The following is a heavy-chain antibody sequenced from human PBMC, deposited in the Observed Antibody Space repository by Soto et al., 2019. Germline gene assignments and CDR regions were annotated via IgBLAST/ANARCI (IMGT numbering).Heavy chain of an antibody. J-gene: IGHJ6*02. CDR2: INPNSGGT. CDR3: ARSYGDYVSLYYYGMDV. D-gene: IGHD4-17*01. CDR1: GYTFTGYY. V-gene: IGHV1-2*02. Sequence: GASVKVACKASGYTFTGYYMHWVRQAPGQGLEWMGWINPNSGGTNYAQKFQGRVTMTRDTSISTAYMELSRLRSDDTAVYYCARSYGDYVSLYYYGMDVWGQGTTVTVSS.